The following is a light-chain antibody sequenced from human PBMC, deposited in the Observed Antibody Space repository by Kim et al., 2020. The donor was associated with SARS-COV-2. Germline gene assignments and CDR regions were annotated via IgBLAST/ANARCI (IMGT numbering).Light chain of an antibody. J-gene: IGLJ3*02. Sequence: GKTVRITCQGDSLRSYYASWYQQKPGQATVLVIYGKNNRPSGIPDRFSGSSSGNTASLTITGAQAEDEADYYCNSRDSSGNHWVFGGGTQLTVL. CDR2: GKN. CDR3: NSRDSSGNHWV. V-gene: IGLV3-19*01. CDR1: SLRSYY.